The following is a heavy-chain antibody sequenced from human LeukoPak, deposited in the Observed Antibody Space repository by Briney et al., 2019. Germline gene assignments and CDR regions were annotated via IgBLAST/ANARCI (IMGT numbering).Heavy chain of an antibody. V-gene: IGHV1-58*02. Sequence: SVKVSCKASGFTFTSSAMQWVRQARGQRLEWIGWIVVGSGNTNYAQKFQERVTITRDMSTSTAYMELSSLRSEDTAVHYCAATTVTDYYYYGMDVWGQGTTVTVSS. CDR1: GFTFTSSA. CDR3: AATTVTDYYYYGMDV. D-gene: IGHD4-17*01. J-gene: IGHJ6*02. CDR2: IVVGSGNT.